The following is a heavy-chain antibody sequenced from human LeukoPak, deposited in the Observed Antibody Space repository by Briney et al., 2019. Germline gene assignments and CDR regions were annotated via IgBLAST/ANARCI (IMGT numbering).Heavy chain of an antibody. CDR3: ARDRDWSLDY. J-gene: IGHJ4*02. D-gene: IGHD3-9*01. CDR2: IKSNSYGGTT. CDR1: GFTLGAHG. Sequence: GGSLRLSCTTSGFTLGAHGLSWVRQATGKGLEWVGFIKSNSYGGTTEYAASVKGRFTISRDDSKSIAYLQMNSLKTEDTAVYYCARDRDWSLDYWGQGTLVTVSS. V-gene: IGHV3-49*04.